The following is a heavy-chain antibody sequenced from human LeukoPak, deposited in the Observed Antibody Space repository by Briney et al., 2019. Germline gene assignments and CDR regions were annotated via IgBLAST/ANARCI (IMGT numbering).Heavy chain of an antibody. CDR2: ISSSGSTI. J-gene: IGHJ4*02. Sequence: PGGSLRLSCAASGFTVSSNYMRWIRQAPGKGLEWVSYISSSGSTIYYADSVKGRFTISRDNAKNSLYLQMNSLRAEDTAVYYCARASRGYYFDYWGQGTLVTVSS. CDR3: ARASRGYYFDY. D-gene: IGHD3-10*01. V-gene: IGHV3-11*01. CDR1: GFTVSSNY.